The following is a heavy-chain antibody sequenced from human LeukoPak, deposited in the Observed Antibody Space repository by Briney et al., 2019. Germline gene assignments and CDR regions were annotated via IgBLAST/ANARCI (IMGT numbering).Heavy chain of an antibody. CDR3: ARAGSSGYRYYFDY. V-gene: IGHV3-11*01. CDR2: IGSSGSTI. J-gene: IGHJ4*02. Sequence: PGGSLRLSCAASGFTFSDYYMSWIRQAPGKGLEWVSYIGSSGSTIYYADSVKGRFTISRDNAKNSLYLQMNSLRAEDTAVYYCARAGSSGYRYYFDYWGQGTLVTVSS. D-gene: IGHD3-22*01. CDR1: GFTFSDYY.